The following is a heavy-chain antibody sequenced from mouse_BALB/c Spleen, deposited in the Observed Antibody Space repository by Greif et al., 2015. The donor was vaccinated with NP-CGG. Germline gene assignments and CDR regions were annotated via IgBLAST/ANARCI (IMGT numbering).Heavy chain of an antibody. Sequence: VMLVESGPGLVAPSQSLSITCTVSGSSLTSYGVHWVRQPPGKGLEWLGVIWAGGSTNYNSALMSRLSISKDNSKSQVFLEMNSLQTDDTAMYYCARLWDYFDYWGQGTTLTVSS. J-gene: IGHJ2*01. CDR1: GSSLTSYG. CDR3: ARLWDYFDY. D-gene: IGHD4-1*01. V-gene: IGHV2-9*02. CDR2: IWAGGST.